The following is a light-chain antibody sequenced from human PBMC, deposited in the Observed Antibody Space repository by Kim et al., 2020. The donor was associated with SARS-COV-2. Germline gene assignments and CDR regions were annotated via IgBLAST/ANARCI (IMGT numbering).Light chain of an antibody. CDR2: GEN. Sequence: SSELTQDPALSVALGQTVRITCQGDSLRTYYASWYKQRPGQAPVLVMYGENNRPSGIQDRFSGSNSGSTASLTIVGTQAEDEGDYYCNSRDSSGDHLVFGGGTQLTVL. CDR1: SLRTYY. V-gene: IGLV3-19*01. CDR3: NSRDSSGDHLV. J-gene: IGLJ3*02.